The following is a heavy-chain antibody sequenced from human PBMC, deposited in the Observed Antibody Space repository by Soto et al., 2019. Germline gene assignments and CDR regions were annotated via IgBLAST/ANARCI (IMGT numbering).Heavy chain of an antibody. Sequence: GASVKVSCKASGYTFTSYYMHWVRQAPGQGLEWMGIINPSGGSTSYAQKFQGRVTMTRDTSTSTVYMELSSLRSEDTAVYYCAREVRRVTMVRGARHGWFDPWGQGTLVTVSS. CDR1: GYTFTSYY. V-gene: IGHV1-46*03. CDR3: AREVRRVTMVRGARHGWFDP. CDR2: INPSGGST. D-gene: IGHD3-10*01. J-gene: IGHJ5*02.